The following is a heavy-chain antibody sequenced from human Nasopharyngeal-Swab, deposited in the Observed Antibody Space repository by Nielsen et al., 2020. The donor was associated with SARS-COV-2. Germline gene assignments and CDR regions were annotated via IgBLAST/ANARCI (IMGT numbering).Heavy chain of an antibody. CDR2: ISYDGSNK. V-gene: IGHV3-30*04. Sequence: GGSLRLSCAASGFTFSSYAMHWVRQAPGKGLEWVAVISYDGSNKYYADSVKGRFTISRDNSKNTLYLQMNSLRAEDTAVYYCARDLGWFGELQWGGDAGILRYWGQGTLVTVSS. D-gene: IGHD3-10*01. CDR1: GFTFSSYA. J-gene: IGHJ4*02. CDR3: ARDLGWFGELQWGGDAGILRY.